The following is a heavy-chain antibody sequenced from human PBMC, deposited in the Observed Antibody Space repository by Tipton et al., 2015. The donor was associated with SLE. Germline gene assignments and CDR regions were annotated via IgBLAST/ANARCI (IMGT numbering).Heavy chain of an antibody. CDR1: GFTFSSYA. V-gene: IGHV3-64*01. D-gene: IGHD3/OR15-3a*01. CDR2: ISSNGGST. CDR3: ARDPRVGLERQYY. Sequence: SLRLSCAASGFTFSSYAMHWVRQAPGKGLEYVSAISSNGGSTYYANSVKGRFTISRDNSKNTLYLQMGSLRAEDMAVYYCARDPRVGLERQYYWGQGTLVTVSS. J-gene: IGHJ4*02.